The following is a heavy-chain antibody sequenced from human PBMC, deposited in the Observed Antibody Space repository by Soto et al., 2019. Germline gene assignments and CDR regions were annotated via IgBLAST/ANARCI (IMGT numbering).Heavy chain of an antibody. CDR1: GFTFSSYG. CDR2: ISYDGSNK. Sequence: LRLSCAASGFTFSSYGMHWVRQAPGKGLEWVAVISYDGSNKYYADSVKDRFTISRDNSKNTLYLQMNSLRAEDTAVYYCAKLAIAAAANDAFDIWGQGTMVTVSS. D-gene: IGHD6-13*01. V-gene: IGHV3-30*18. CDR3: AKLAIAAAANDAFDI. J-gene: IGHJ3*02.